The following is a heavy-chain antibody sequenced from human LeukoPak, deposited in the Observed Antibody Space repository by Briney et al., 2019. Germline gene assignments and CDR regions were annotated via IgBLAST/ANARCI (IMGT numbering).Heavy chain of an antibody. V-gene: IGHV3-66*01. Sequence: PGGSLRLSCAASGFTVSSNYMSWVRQAPGKGLEWVSIIYRVGSTFYADSVKGRFTISRDNAKNSLYLQLNSLRDEDTAVYYCARDSGYAGASDIWGQGTMVTVSS. CDR3: ARDSGYAGASDI. D-gene: IGHD3-9*01. CDR2: IYRVGST. J-gene: IGHJ3*02. CDR1: GFTVSSNY.